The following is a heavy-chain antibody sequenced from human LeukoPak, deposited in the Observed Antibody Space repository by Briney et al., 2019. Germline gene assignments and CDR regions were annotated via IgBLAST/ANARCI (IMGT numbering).Heavy chain of an antibody. V-gene: IGHV3-30*02. J-gene: IGHJ4*02. CDR3: AKDAGLNSYGSWLDY. CDR2: RRYDGNNK. D-gene: IGHD5-18*01. Sequence: GGSLRLSCATSGFTFSSYGVHWVRQAPGKGLEWLAFRRYDGNNKYYAESVEGRFTISRDNSNNTVYLHMNSLRTEDTAMYYCAKDAGLNSYGSWLDYWGQGTLVTVSS. CDR1: GFTFSSYG.